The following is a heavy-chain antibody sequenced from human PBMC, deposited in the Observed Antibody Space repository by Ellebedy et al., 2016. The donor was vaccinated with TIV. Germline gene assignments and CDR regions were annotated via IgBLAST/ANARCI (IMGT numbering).Heavy chain of an antibody. J-gene: IGHJ6*03. Sequence: SVKVSXKASGGTFSNFAISWVRQAPGQGLEWMGGIIPIFGSTNYAPKFQGRVTITADESTSTVYMELSSLRSEDTAVYYCARGGYSYGYVDYYYYMDVWGKGTTVTVSS. CDR2: IIPIFGST. V-gene: IGHV1-69*13. CDR1: GGTFSNFA. D-gene: IGHD5-18*01. CDR3: ARGGYSYGYVDYYYYMDV.